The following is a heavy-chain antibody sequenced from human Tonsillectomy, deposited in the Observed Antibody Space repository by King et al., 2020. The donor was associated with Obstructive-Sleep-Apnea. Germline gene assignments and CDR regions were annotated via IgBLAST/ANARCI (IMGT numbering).Heavy chain of an antibody. CDR3: ARDPRIAVAGPYYYYGMDV. CDR1: GGSISRSSYY. D-gene: IGHD6-19*01. V-gene: IGHV4-39*07. Sequence: QLQESGPGLVKPSETLSLTCTVSGGSISRSSYYWGWIRQPPGKGLEWIGSIYYCGNTYYNPARKSRVNISVDTSKNQFSLKLSSVTAADTAVYYCARDPRIAVAGPYYYYGMDVWGQGTTVTVSS. J-gene: IGHJ6*02. CDR2: IYYCGNT.